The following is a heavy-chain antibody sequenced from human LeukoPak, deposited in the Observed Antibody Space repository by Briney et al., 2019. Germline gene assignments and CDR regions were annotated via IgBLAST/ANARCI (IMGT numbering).Heavy chain of an antibody. CDR3: ARGYDSPYYYMDV. V-gene: IGHV1-2*02. J-gene: IGHJ6*03. Sequence: GASVKVSCKASGYSFADYYMHWVRQAPGQGLEWMGWIKPNSGDTRSAQKFQGRVIMTRDTSTGTAYMELSSLRYDDTAVYYCARGYDSPYYYMDVWGKGTTVTVSS. D-gene: IGHD3-3*01. CDR1: GYSFADYY. CDR2: IKPNSGDT.